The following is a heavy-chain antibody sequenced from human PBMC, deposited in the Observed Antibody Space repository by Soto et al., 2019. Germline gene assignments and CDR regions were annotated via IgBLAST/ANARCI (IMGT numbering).Heavy chain of an antibody. CDR2: INPNSGGT. CDR3: ARASITIFGVVISLFDY. V-gene: IGHV1-2*04. D-gene: IGHD3-3*01. J-gene: IGHJ4*02. Sequence: GASVKVSCKASGYTFTGYYMHWVRQAPGQGLEWMGWINPNSGGTNYAQKFQGWVTMTRDTSISTAYMELSRLRSDDTAVYYCARASITIFGVVISLFDYWGQGTLVTVSS. CDR1: GYTFTGYY.